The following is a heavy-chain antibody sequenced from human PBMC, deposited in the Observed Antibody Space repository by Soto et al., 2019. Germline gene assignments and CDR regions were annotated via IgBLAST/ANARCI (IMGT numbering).Heavy chain of an antibody. V-gene: IGHV1-18*01. CDR2: ISVYNGNT. J-gene: IGHJ5*02. D-gene: IGHD6-6*01. CDR1: GGTFSSYA. Sequence: QVQLVQSGAEVKKPGSSVKVSCKASGGTFSSYAISWVRQAPGQGLEWMGGISVYNGNTNYAQRFQGRVTMTTDTSTTTAYMELRSLRSDDAAVYYCARDREAVRPGWFDPWGQGTLVTVSS. CDR3: ARDREAVRPGWFDP.